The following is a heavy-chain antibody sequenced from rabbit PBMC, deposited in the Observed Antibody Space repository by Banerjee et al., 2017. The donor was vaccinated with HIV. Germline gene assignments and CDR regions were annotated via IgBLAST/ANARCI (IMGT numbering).Heavy chain of an antibody. Sequence: QSLEESGGDLVKPGASLTLTCKASGFSFSSGYWICWVRQAPGKGLEWIACIDAGSSGSTDYASWAKGRFTISKTSSTTVTLQMTSLTVADTATYFCARDLGTGSRGFDLWGQGTLVTVS. CDR3: ARDLGTGSRGFDL. CDR1: GFSFSSGYW. V-gene: IGHV1S40*01. CDR2: IDAGSSGST. D-gene: IGHD4-2*01. J-gene: IGHJ3*01.